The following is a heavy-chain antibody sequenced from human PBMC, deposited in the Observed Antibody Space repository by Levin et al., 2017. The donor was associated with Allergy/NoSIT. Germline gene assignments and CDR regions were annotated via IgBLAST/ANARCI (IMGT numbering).Heavy chain of an antibody. CDR1: GFTFSDYY. Sequence: SGGSLRLSCVASGFTFSDYYMTWVRQAPGKGLVWLSYISGGGSFTSYTDSVAGRFTISRDNAKNSLFLDMNNLKPEDTAVYFCAKVHTDMGKKHYYAMDVWGRGTTVTVSS. CDR3: AKVHTDMGKKHYYAMDV. D-gene: IGHD5-18*01. V-gene: IGHV3-11*05. J-gene: IGHJ6*02. CDR2: ISGGGSFT.